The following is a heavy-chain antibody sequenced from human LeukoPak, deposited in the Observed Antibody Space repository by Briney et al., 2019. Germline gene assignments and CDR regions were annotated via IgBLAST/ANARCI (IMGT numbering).Heavy chain of an antibody. CDR1: GFPFSSYW. Sequence: GGSLRLSCVASGFPFSSYWMTWVCQAPGKGLEWVANIKQDGSKKSYVDSVKGRFTISRDNAKNSLYLQMNSLRAEDTAIYYCTRVGYIDEGIDYWGQGTLVTVSS. J-gene: IGHJ4*02. CDR3: TRVGYIDEGIDY. CDR2: IKQDGSKK. D-gene: IGHD5-24*01. V-gene: IGHV3-7*04.